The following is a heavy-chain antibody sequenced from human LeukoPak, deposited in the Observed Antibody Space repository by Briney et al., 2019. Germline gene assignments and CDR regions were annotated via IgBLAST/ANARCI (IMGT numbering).Heavy chain of an antibody. CDR2: IYYSGST. Sequence: SETLSLTCTVSGGSISSYYWSWIRQPPGKGLEWIGYIYYSGSTNYNPSLKSRVTISADTSKNQFSLKLSSVTAADTAVYYCARGHITMIVAPGAFDIWGQGTMVTVSS. CDR1: GGSISSYY. CDR3: ARGHITMIVAPGAFDI. D-gene: IGHD3-22*01. J-gene: IGHJ3*02. V-gene: IGHV4-59*01.